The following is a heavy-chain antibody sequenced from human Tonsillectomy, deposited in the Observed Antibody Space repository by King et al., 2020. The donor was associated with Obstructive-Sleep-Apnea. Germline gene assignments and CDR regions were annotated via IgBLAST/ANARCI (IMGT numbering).Heavy chain of an antibody. CDR3: ARDPRSDRSGSYYVDY. Sequence: QLQESGPGLVKPSQTLSLTCTFSGGSISSGDYYWSWIRQPPGKGLEWIGYIYYTGSAYYNPSLKSRVIISVDTSKNQFSLKLSSVTAADTAVYYCARDPRSDRSGSYYVDYWGLGTLVSVSS. CDR1: GGSISSGDYY. J-gene: IGHJ4*02. V-gene: IGHV4-30-4*01. CDR2: IYYTGSA. D-gene: IGHD3-22*01.